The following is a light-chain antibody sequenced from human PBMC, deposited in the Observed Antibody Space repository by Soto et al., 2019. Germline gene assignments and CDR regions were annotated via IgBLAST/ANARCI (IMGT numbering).Light chain of an antibody. CDR2: DVS. V-gene: IGLV2-14*01. CDR1: SSDVGGYNY. Sequence: QSVLTQPASVSGSPGQSITISCTGTSSDVGGYNYVSWYQQHPGKAPKLMIYDVSNRPSGVSNRFSGSKSGNTASLTISGLQAEDEADYYCCSYAGSDTYVFGNGTKVTVL. J-gene: IGLJ1*01. CDR3: CSYAGSDTYV.